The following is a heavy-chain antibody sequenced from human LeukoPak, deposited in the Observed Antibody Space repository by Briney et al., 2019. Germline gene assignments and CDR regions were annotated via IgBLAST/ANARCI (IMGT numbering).Heavy chain of an antibody. CDR1: GYTFTGYH. CDR2: IIPKSGDA. CDR3: ARSGSGRSWFGGTLWAFDI. Sequence: ASVKVSCKTSGYTFTGYHIHWVRQAPGQGLEWMGRIIPKSGDANYAQQFQGRIIMTRDTSSSTVYMEVIRLKSDDTAVYYCARSGSGRSWFGGTLWAFDIWGQGTMVTVSS. V-gene: IGHV1-2*06. D-gene: IGHD6-13*01. J-gene: IGHJ3*02.